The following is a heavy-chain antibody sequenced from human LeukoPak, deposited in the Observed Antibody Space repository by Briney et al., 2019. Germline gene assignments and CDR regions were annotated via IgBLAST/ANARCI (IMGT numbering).Heavy chain of an antibody. Sequence: PSETLSLTCTVSGGSISSYYWSLIRQPPGKGLEWIGYIYYSGSTNYNPSLKSRVTISVDTSKNQFSLKLSSVTAADTAVYYCARLDGYNHYWGQGTLVTVSP. CDR1: GGSISSYY. D-gene: IGHD5-12*01. CDR2: IYYSGST. CDR3: ARLDGYNHY. J-gene: IGHJ4*02. V-gene: IGHV4-59*08.